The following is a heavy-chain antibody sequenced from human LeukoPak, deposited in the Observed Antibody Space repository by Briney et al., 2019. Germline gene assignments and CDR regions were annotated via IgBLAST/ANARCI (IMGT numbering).Heavy chain of an antibody. V-gene: IGHV4-31*03. CDR2: VAYNGMT. D-gene: IGHD3-10*01. CDR3: ARAPYVSGSFGWFDP. J-gene: IGHJ5*02. CDR1: GGSISSGGYY. Sequence: SETLSLTCTVSGGSISSGGYYWNWIRQYPGKGLEWNGFVAYNGMTNQNPSLRSRLAISLDTSKNQFSLELTSVIAADTAVYYCARAPYVSGSFGWFDPWGQGALVTVSS.